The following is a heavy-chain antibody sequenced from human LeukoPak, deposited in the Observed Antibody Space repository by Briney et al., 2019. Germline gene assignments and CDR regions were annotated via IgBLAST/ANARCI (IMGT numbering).Heavy chain of an antibody. CDR3: ARENDYGVV. J-gene: IGHJ4*02. Sequence: SGGSLRLSCAASGFTFSSYVMHWVRQASGRGLEWVAVISYDGSNKYYADSVKGRFTISRDNSQNTLYLQMNSLRDEDTAVYFCARENDYGVVWGQGTLVTVSS. V-gene: IGHV3-30-3*01. CDR2: ISYDGSNK. CDR1: GFTFSSYV. D-gene: IGHD4-17*01.